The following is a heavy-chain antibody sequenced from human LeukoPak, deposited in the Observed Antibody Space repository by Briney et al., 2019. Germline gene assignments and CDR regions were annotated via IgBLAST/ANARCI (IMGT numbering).Heavy chain of an antibody. CDR2: IIPIFGTA. D-gene: IGHD2-15*01. Sequence: ASVKVSFKASGGTFSSYAISWVRQAPGQGLEWMGWIIPIFGTANYAQKFQGRVTITADESTSTAYMALTSLRSEDTAVYYCARVAGSGTMVVAEALGDYFDYWGQGTLVTVSS. CDR1: GGTFSSYA. J-gene: IGHJ4*02. V-gene: IGHV1-69*13. CDR3: ARVAGSGTMVVAEALGDYFDY.